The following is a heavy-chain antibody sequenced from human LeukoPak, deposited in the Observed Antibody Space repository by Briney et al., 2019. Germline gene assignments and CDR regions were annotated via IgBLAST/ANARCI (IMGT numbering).Heavy chain of an antibody. CDR3: AKGGCSSTSCPYYYYYMDV. V-gene: IGHV3-23*01. Sequence: GGSLRLSCAASGFTFSSYAMSWVRQAPGKGLEWVSAISGSGGSTYYADSVKGRFTISRDNSKNALYLQMNSLRAEDTAVYYCAKGGCSSTSCPYYYYYMDVWGKGTTVTVSS. J-gene: IGHJ6*03. CDR1: GFTFSSYA. CDR2: ISGSGGST. D-gene: IGHD2-2*01.